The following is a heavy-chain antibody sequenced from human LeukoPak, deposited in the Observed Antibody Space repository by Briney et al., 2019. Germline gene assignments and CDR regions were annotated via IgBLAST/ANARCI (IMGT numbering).Heavy chain of an antibody. Sequence: GGSLRLSCAASGFTFSTYSMNWVRQAPGKGLEWVSSITSSSTSIYYADSVKGRFTISRDNAKNSLYLQMSSLRAEDTAVYYCAREVTSIFDIDYWGQGTLVTVSS. D-gene: IGHD3-3*02. CDR3: AREVTSIFDIDY. CDR1: GFTFSTYS. J-gene: IGHJ4*02. V-gene: IGHV3-21*01. CDR2: ITSSSTSI.